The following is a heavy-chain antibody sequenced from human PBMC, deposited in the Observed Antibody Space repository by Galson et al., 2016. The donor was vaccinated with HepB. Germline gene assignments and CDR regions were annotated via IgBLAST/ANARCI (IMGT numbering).Heavy chain of an antibody. Sequence: SLRLSCAASGFTFSSYSMNWVRQAPGKGLEWVASISSSSSYIYAADSVKGRFTIHRDNAKNSLYLHMNSLRAEDTAVYYCARAVSWDYGDYAGYWGQGTLVTVSS. CDR3: ARAVSWDYGDYAGY. J-gene: IGHJ4*02. CDR2: ISSSSSYI. V-gene: IGHV3-21*01. CDR1: GFTFSSYS. D-gene: IGHD4-17*01.